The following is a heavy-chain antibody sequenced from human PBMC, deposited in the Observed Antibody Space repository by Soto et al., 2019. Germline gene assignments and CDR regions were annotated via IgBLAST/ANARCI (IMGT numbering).Heavy chain of an antibody. CDR3: ARDSSIAAHEGSRGAIWFDP. V-gene: IGHV1-69*13. J-gene: IGHJ5*02. Sequence: ASVKVSCKASGGTFSSYAISWVRQAPGQGLEWMGGIIPIFGTANYAQKFQGRVTITADESTSTAYMELSSLRSEDTAVYYCARDSSIAAHEGSRGAIWFDPWGQGTLVTVSS. D-gene: IGHD6-6*01. CDR1: GGTFSSYA. CDR2: IIPIFGTA.